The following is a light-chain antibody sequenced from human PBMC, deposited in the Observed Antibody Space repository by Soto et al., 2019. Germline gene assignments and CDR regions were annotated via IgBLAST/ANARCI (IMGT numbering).Light chain of an antibody. CDR3: QHYKSASST. CDR1: QGIRNY. CDR2: AAS. J-gene: IGKJ3*01. V-gene: IGKV1-27*01. Sequence: DIQMTQSPSSLSAAVGDRVTITCRASQGIRNYLAWYQQKPGKVPKLLIYAASTLQSGVPSRFSGGGSGTDFTLTISSLQPEDVATYYCQHYKSASSTFGTGTRVDFK.